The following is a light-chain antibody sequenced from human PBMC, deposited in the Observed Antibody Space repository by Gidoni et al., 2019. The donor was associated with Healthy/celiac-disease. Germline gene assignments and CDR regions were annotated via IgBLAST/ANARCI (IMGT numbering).Light chain of an antibody. V-gene: IGKV1-39*01. CDR2: AAS. Sequence: LSASVGDRVTITCRASQSISSYLNWYQQKPGKAPKLLIYAASSLQSGVPSGFSGSGSGTDFTLTISSLQPEDFATYYCQQSYSTPPWTFGQGTKVEIK. J-gene: IGKJ1*01. CDR1: QSISSY. CDR3: QQSYSTPPWT.